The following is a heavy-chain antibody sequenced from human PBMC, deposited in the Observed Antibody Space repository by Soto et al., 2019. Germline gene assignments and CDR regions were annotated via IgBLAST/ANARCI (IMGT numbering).Heavy chain of an antibody. V-gene: IGHV1-8*02. Sequence: ASVKVSCKASGYTFTSYGISWVRQAPGQGLEWMGWMNPNSGNTGYAQKFQGRVTMTRNTSISTAYMELSSLRSEDTAVYYCARVPSIAARPSRDYWGQGTLVTVSS. J-gene: IGHJ4*02. D-gene: IGHD6-6*01. CDR2: MNPNSGNT. CDR1: GYTFTSYG. CDR3: ARVPSIAARPSRDY.